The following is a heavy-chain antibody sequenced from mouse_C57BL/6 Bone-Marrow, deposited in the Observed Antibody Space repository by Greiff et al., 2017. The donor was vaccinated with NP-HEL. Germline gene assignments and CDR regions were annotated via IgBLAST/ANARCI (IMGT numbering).Heavy chain of an antibody. CDR2: IWTGGGT. CDR1: GFSLTSYA. CDR3: KVRALGLAY. V-gene: IGHV2-9-1*01. D-gene: IGHD3-3*01. Sequence: VKLVESGPGLVAPSQSLSITCTVSGFSLTSYAISWVRQPPGKGLEWLGVIWTGGGTNYNSALKSRLSISKDNSKSQVFLKMNSLQTDDTARYYCKVRALGLAYWGQGTLVTVSA. J-gene: IGHJ3*01.